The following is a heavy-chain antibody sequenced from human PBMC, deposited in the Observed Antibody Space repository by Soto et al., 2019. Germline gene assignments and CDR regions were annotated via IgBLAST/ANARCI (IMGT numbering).Heavy chain of an antibody. D-gene: IGHD2-21*02. J-gene: IGHJ4*02. CDR2: INAGNGNT. V-gene: IGHV1-3*05. Sequence: QVQLVQSGAEEKKPGASVKVSCKASGYTFTSYAMHWVRQAPGQRLEWMGWINAGNGNTKYSQKFQGRVTITRDTTARTAYMEVSSLRSEDKAVYYCARSIVVVTALDYGGQGTLVTVSS. CDR1: GYTFTSYA. CDR3: ARSIVVVTALDY.